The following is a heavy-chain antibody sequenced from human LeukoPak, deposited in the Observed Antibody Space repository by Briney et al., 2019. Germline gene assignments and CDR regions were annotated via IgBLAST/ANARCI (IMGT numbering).Heavy chain of an antibody. CDR1: GVSISNYQ. V-gene: IGHV4-59*01. CDR2: IYYSGSA. D-gene: IGHD6-13*01. CDR3: ARVRQQLVPYYYYYMDV. Sequence: SETLSLTCTVSGVSISNYQWNWIRQPPGKGLEWIGHIYYSGSANYNPSLKSRVTISVDTSKNQFSLKLTSVTAADTAVYYCARVRQQLVPYYYYYMDVWGKGTTVTVSS. J-gene: IGHJ6*03.